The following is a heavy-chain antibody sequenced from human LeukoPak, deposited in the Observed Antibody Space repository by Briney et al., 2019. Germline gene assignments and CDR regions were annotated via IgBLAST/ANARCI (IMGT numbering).Heavy chain of an antibody. Sequence: ASVKVSCKASGYAFTFCYMHWVRHAPGQGHGWMGWINPNSGGTNYAQKFQGRVTMTRDTSISTAYMELSRLRSDDTAVYYCARGEQGNGGNFCFDYWGQGTLVTVSS. J-gene: IGHJ4*02. CDR1: GYAFTFCY. D-gene: IGHD4-23*01. CDR3: ARGEQGNGGNFCFDY. V-gene: IGHV1-2*02. CDR2: INPNSGGT.